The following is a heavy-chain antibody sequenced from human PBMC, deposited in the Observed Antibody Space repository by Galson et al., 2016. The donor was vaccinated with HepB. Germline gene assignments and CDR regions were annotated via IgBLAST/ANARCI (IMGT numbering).Heavy chain of an antibody. V-gene: IGHV4-59*02. CDR1: GDSVSNSY. J-gene: IGHJ4*02. CDR2: TYYRGTA. Sequence: SETLSLTCTVSGDSVSNSYWSWVRQPPEKGLEWIGNTYYRGTANYNPSLKSRATISLDTTKNQFSLILTAVTATDTAVYFCARDGGSGHSSHELDYWGQGVPVTVSS. CDR3: ARDGGSGHSSHELDY. D-gene: IGHD6-13*01.